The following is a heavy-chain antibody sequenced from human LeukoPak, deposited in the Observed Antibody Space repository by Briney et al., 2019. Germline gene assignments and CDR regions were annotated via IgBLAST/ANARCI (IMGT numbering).Heavy chain of an antibody. CDR1: GGSFSGYY. CDR3: ASLGTGYSSSWYFDY. Sequence: SETLSLTCAVYGGSFSGYYWSWIRQPPGKGLEWIGSFCYSGSTTYNPSLKSRVTISVDTSKNQFSLTLSSVTAADTAVYYCASLGTGYSSSWYFDYWGQGTLVTVSS. V-gene: IGHV4-34*01. D-gene: IGHD6-13*01. J-gene: IGHJ4*02. CDR2: FCYSGST.